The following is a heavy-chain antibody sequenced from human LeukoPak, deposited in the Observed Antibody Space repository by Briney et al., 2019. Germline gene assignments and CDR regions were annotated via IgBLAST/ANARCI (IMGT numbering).Heavy chain of an antibody. V-gene: IGHV3-23*01. CDR1: GXTFSSYA. CDR3: AKEPKYSSSYYSDY. D-gene: IGHD6-13*01. Sequence: GGSLRLSWAASGXTFSSYAMTWVRQAPGKGLEWVSSISAGAGTYYADSVTGRFTVSRDDSKNILYLQMNSLRAEDTAVYYCAKEPKYSSSYYSDYWGQGTLVTVSS. J-gene: IGHJ4*02. CDR2: ISAGAGT.